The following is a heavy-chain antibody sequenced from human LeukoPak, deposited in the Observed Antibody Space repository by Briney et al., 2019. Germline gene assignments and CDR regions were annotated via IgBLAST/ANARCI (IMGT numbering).Heavy chain of an antibody. V-gene: IGHV5-51*01. CDR1: GYRFTNYW. CDR3: ARPGEEGTAMGLRAFDI. D-gene: IGHD5-18*01. Sequence: GESLKISCEGSGYRFTNYWIGWVRQMPGKGLEWMGIIYPGDSDTRYSPSFQGQVTISADKSISTAYLQWSSLKASDTAMYYCARPGEEGTAMGLRAFDIWGQGTMVTVSS. CDR2: IYPGDSDT. J-gene: IGHJ3*02.